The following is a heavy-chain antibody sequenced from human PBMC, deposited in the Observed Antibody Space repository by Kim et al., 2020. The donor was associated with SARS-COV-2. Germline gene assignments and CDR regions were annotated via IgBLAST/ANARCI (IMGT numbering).Heavy chain of an antibody. J-gene: IGHJ4*02. CDR3: AKLERTTLRFLEWSPPGYFDY. CDR1: GFTFSSYA. Sequence: GGSLRLSCAASGFTFSSYAMSWVRQAPGKGLEWVSAISGSGGSTYYADSVKGRFTISRDNSKNTLYLQMNSLRAEDTAVYYCAKLERTTLRFLEWSPPGYFDYWGQGTLVTVSS. D-gene: IGHD3-3*01. V-gene: IGHV3-23*01. CDR2: ISGSGGST.